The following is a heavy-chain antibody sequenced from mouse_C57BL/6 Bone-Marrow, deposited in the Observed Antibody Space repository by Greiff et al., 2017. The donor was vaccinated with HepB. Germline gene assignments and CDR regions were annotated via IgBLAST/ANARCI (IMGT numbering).Heavy chain of an antibody. D-gene: IGHD2-3*01. CDR2: IWSGGST. V-gene: IGHV2-2*01. Sequence: MQLQESGPGLVQPSQSLSITCTVSGFSLTSYGVHWVRQSPGKGLEWLGVIWSGGSTDYNAAFISRLSISKDNSKSQVFFKMNSLQADDTAIYYCARKDGYYPAWFAYWGQGTLVTVSA. CDR1: GFSLTSYG. CDR3: ARKDGYYPAWFAY. J-gene: IGHJ3*01.